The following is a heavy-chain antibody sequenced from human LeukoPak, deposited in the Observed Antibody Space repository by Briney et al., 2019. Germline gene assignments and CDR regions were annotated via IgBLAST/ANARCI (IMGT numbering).Heavy chain of an antibody. V-gene: IGHV4-59*11. CDR1: GGSISSHY. J-gene: IGHJ5*02. CDR2: IYYSGST. Sequence: PSETLSLTCTVSGGSISSHYWSWIRQPPGKGLEWIGYIYYSGSTNYNPSLKSRVTISVDTSKNQFSLKLSSVTAADTAVYYCARGSGGSWFFDPWGQGTLVTVSS. CDR3: ARGSGGSWFFDP. D-gene: IGHD2-15*01.